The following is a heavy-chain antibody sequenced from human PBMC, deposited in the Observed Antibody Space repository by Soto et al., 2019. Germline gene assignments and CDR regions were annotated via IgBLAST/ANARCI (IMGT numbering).Heavy chain of an antibody. CDR3: ARGGPLSGLAY. V-gene: IGHV3-74*01. CDR1: GFTFSSYW. J-gene: IGHJ4*02. CDR2: INHDESSS. D-gene: IGHD1-26*01. Sequence: EVQLVESGGGLVQPGGSLRLSCAASGFTFSSYWMHWVRQAPGKGLVWVSRINHDESSSTYVDSVRGRFTIASDNAKNTLYLQMNSLRAEDTAVYYCARGGPLSGLAYWGQGTLVTVSS.